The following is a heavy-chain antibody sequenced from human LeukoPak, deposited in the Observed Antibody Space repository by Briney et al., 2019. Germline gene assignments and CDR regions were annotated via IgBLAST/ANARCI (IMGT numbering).Heavy chain of an antibody. CDR1: GFTFSSYG. CDR3: AKSAVGATLGDY. D-gene: IGHD1-26*01. V-gene: IGHV3-30*02. Sequence: GGSLGLPCAASGFTFSSYGMHGVRRAPARGRGGGAFIRYDGSNKYYADSVKGRFTISRDNSRDTLYLQMISLRAEDTAVYYCAKSAVGATLGDYWGQGTPVTVSP. J-gene: IGHJ4*02. CDR2: IRYDGSNK.